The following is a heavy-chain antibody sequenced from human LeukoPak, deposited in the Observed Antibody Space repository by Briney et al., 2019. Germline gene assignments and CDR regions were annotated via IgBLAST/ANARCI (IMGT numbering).Heavy chain of an antibody. D-gene: IGHD3-22*01. J-gene: IGHJ4*02. CDR2: IYYSGST. CDR3: ARANYYDSSGYYYWLDY. Sequence: PETLSLTCTVSGGSISSYYWSWLRQPPGKGLEWIGYIYYSGSTNYNPSLKSRVTISVDTSKNQFSLKLSSVTAADTAVYYCARANYYDSSGYYYWLDYWGQGTLVTVSS. V-gene: IGHV4-59*01. CDR1: GGSISSYY.